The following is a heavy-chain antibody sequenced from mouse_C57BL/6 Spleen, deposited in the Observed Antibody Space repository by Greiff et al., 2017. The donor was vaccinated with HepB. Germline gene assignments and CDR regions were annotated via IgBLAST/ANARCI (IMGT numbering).Heavy chain of an antibody. CDR1: GYSFNGYF. D-gene: IGHD1-1*01. J-gene: IGHJ1*03. CDR2: INPYNGDT. CDR3: AREYYYGSSFYWYFDV. V-gene: IGHV1-20*01. Sequence: VQLQQSGPELVKPGDSVKICCRASGYSFNGYFMNWVMQSHGKSLEWIGRINPYNGDTFYNQKFKGKATLTVDKSSSTAHMELRSLTSEDSAVYYCAREYYYGSSFYWYFDVWCTVTTVTVSS.